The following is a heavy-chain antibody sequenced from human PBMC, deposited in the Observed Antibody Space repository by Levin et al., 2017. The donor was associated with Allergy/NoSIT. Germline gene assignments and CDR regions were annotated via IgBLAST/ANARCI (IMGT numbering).Heavy chain of an antibody. CDR1: GFTFSTYG. CDR2: ISYDGSNE. D-gene: IGHD2-15*01. Sequence: GGSLRLSCAASGFTFSTYGMHWVRQAPGKGLEWVSVISYDGSNEYYADSVKGRFTISRDNSKNTLYLQMNSLRAEDTAVYYCAKDLTNTGYCSGGSCYRLDYWGQGNLVTVSS. V-gene: IGHV3-30*18. J-gene: IGHJ4*02. CDR3: AKDLTNTGYCSGGSCYRLDY.